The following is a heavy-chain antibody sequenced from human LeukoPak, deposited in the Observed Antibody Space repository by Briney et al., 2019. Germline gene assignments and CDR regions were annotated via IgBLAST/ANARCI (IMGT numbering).Heavy chain of an antibody. CDR1: GYSISSGYY. Sequence: PSETLSLTCAVSGYSISSGYYWGWIRQPPGKGLEWIGSIYHSGSTYYNPSLKSRVTISVDTSKNQFSLKLSSVTAADTAVYYCARDGSLGVGAVFDCWGQGTLVTVSS. CDR3: ARDGSLGVGAVFDC. J-gene: IGHJ4*02. CDR2: IYHSGST. V-gene: IGHV4-38-2*02. D-gene: IGHD1-26*01.